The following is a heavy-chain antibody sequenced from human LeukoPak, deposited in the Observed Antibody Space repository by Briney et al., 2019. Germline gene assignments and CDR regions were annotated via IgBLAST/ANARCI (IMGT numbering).Heavy chain of an antibody. J-gene: IGHJ4*02. CDR1: GFTFSSYA. CDR3: STAIDGYDSIVDY. D-gene: IGHD5-24*01. CDR2: LWYDGSNK. Sequence: PERSLRLSCAASGFTFSSYAMHWVRQAPGKGLEWVAVLWYDGSNKYYADSVKGRFTISRDNSKNTLYLQMNSLRVEDTAVYYCSTAIDGYDSIVDYWGQGTLVTVSS. V-gene: IGHV3-33*01.